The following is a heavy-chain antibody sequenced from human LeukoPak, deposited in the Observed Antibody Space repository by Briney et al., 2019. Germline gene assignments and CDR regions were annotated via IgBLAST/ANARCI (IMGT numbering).Heavy chain of an antibody. CDR1: GYTFTGYY. CDR2: INPNSGGT. D-gene: IGHD2-15*01. J-gene: IGHJ6*02. V-gene: IGHV1-2*06. CDR3: ARGSGCSGGNCYLSVGLDV. Sequence: ASVKVSCKASGYTFTGYYMHWVRQAPGEGLEWMGRINPNSGGTNYAQKFQGRVTMTRDTSISTAYMELSRLRSDDMAVYYCARGSGCSGGNCYLSVGLDVWGQGTTVTVPS.